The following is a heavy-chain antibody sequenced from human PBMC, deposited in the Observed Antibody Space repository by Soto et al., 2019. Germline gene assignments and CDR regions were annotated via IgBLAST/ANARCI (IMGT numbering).Heavy chain of an antibody. Sequence: SETLSLTCAVSGGSISSGGYSWSWIRQPPGKGLEWIGYIYHSGSPYYNPSLKSRVTISVDTSKNQFSLKLSSVTAADTAVYYCARETPAFGMDVWGQGTTVTVSS. V-gene: IGHV4-30-2*05. J-gene: IGHJ6*02. CDR2: IYHSGSP. CDR1: GGSISSGGYS. CDR3: ARETPAFGMDV.